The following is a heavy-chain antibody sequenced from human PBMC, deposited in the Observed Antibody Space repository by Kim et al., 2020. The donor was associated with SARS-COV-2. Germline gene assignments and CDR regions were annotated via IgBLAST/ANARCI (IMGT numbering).Heavy chain of an antibody. D-gene: IGHD2-21*01. Sequence: SETLSLTCTVSGGSISSDYWTWVRQPPGKRLEWIGYFYYTGSTNYNPSLKSRIPLSVDTSKHQSSLKLSSVTAADTAVYYCARAYSPRGGSEPWGQGTLVTVSS. CDR1: GGSISSDY. CDR3: ARAYSPRGGSEP. V-gene: IGHV4-59*01. J-gene: IGHJ5*02. CDR2: FYYTGST.